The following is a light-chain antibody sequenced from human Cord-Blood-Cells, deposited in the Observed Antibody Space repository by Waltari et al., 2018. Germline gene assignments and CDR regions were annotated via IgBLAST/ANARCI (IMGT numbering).Light chain of an antibody. V-gene: IGLV2-14*01. Sequence: QSALTQPASVSGSPGQSITISCTGTSSDVGGYNYVSWYQQHPGKAPKLMSYDVSKRPSGVSNRFSGSKSGNTASLTISGLQAEDEADYYYSSYTSSSTYWVFGGGTKLTVL. CDR1: SSDVGGYNY. CDR3: SSYTSSSTYWV. CDR2: DVS. J-gene: IGLJ3*02.